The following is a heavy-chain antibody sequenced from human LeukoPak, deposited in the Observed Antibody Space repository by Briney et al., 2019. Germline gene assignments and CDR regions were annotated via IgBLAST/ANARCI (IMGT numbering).Heavy chain of an antibody. J-gene: IGHJ4*02. CDR2: IIPILGIA. D-gene: IGHD1-26*01. V-gene: IGHV1-69*04. CDR3: ASGVGATAKFDY. Sequence: SVKVSCKASGYTFTSYGISWVRQAPGQGLEWMGRIIPILGIANYAQKFQGRVTITADKSTSTAYMELSSLRSEDTAVYYCASGVGATAKFDYWGQGPLVTVSS. CDR1: GYTFTSYG.